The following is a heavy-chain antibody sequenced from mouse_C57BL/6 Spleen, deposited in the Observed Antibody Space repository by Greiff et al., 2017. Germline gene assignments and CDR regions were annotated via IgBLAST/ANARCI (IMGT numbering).Heavy chain of an antibody. V-gene: IGHV1-85*01. J-gene: IGHJ2*01. CDR1: GYTFTSYD. CDR3: ARPRAAQALYYFDY. D-gene: IGHD3-2*02. Sequence: QVQLQQSGPELVKPGASVKLSCKASGYTFTSYDINWVKQRPGQGLEWIGWIYPRDGSTKYNEKFKGTATLTVDTSSSTAYMELHSLTSEDSAVYFCARPRAAQALYYFDYWGQGTTLTVSS. CDR2: IYPRDGST.